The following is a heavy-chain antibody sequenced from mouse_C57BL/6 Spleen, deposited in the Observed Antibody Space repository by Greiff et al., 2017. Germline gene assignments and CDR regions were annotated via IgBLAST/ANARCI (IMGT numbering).Heavy chain of an antibody. D-gene: IGHD1-1*01. CDR1: GFTFSSYG. V-gene: IGHV5-6*01. CDR3: ARHGGITTVVATDSFDY. CDR2: ISSGGSYT. Sequence: EVMLVESGGDLVKPGGSLQLSCAASGFTFSSYGLSWVRQTPDKRLEWVATISSGGSYTYYPDSVKGRFTISRDNAKNTMYLQMSSLKSEDTAIYYGARHGGITTVVATDSFDYWGQGTTLTVSS. J-gene: IGHJ2*01.